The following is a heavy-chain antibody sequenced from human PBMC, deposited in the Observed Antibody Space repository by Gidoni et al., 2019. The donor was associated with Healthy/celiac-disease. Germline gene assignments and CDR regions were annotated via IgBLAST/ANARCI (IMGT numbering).Heavy chain of an antibody. V-gene: IGHV1-69*06. Sequence: QVQLVQSGAEVKKTGSSVKVSCKASGGTVSSYAISWVRQAPGQGLEWMGGIIPIFGTANYAQKFQGRVTITADKSTSTAYVELSSLRSEDTAVYYCATVGLVPAAIYYYGMDVWGQGTTVTVSS. D-gene: IGHD2-2*01. CDR1: GGTVSSYA. CDR2: IIPIFGTA. J-gene: IGHJ6*02. CDR3: ATVGLVPAAIYYYGMDV.